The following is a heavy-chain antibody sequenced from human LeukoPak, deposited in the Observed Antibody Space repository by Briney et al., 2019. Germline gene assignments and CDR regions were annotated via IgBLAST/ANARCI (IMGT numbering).Heavy chain of an antibody. CDR2: INSDGSST. J-gene: IGHJ4*02. CDR3: AKVWDFWSGYYFPLSTYYFDY. Sequence: GGSLRLSCGASGFTFSNYWMHWVRQAPGKGLEWVSRINSDGSSTSYADSVKGRFTISRDNAKNTLHLQMNSLRAEDTAVYYCAKVWDFWSGYYFPLSTYYFDYWGQGTLVTVSS. V-gene: IGHV3-74*01. D-gene: IGHD3-3*01. CDR1: GFTFSNYW.